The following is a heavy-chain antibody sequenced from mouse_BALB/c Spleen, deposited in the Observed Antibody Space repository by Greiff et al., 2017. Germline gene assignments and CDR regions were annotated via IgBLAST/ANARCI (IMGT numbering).Heavy chain of an antibody. Sequence: EVKVQESGGGLVKPGGSLKLSCAASGYTFSSYAMSWVRQTPEKRLEWVASISSGGSTYYPDSVKGRITISKDNARNILYLQLGSLRSEDTAMYYGANGFAYWGQGTLVTVSA. V-gene: IGHV5-6-5*01. D-gene: IGHD1-1*02. CDR2: ISSGGST. CDR1: GYTFSSYA. CDR3: ANGFAY. J-gene: IGHJ3*01.